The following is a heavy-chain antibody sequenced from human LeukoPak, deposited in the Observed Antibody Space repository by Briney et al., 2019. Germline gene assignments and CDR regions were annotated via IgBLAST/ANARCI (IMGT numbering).Heavy chain of an antibody. V-gene: IGHV3-30*03. D-gene: IGHD3-22*01. CDR3: ARAPGIYDSRPNFDY. CDR2: ISYDGSNK. Sequence: RVLRLSCAASGFTFSSYGMHWVRQAPGKGLEWVAVISYDGSNKYYADSVKGRFTISRDNSKNTLYLQMNSLRAEDTAVYYCARAPGIYDSRPNFDYWGQGTLVTVSS. J-gene: IGHJ4*02. CDR1: GFTFSSYG.